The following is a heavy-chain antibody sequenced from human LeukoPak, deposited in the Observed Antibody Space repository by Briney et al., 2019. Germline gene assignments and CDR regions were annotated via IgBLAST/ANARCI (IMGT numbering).Heavy chain of an antibody. CDR3: AKSYGDYLGYFDS. V-gene: IGHV3-53*01. J-gene: IGHJ4*02. D-gene: IGHD4-17*01. Sequence: GGSLRLSCAASGFTVSGYSMSWVRQAPGKGLEWVSVIYSGGTTNSADSVKGRFTISRDKSKNTLYLLMNSLRAEDTAVYYCAKSYGDYLGYFDSWGQGTLVTVSS. CDR2: IYSGGTT. CDR1: GFTVSGYS.